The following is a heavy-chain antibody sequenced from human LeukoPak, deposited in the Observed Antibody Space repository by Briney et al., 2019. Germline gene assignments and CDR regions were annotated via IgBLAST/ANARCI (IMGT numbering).Heavy chain of an antibody. V-gene: IGHV4-39*07. CDR1: GDSISSSDHY. J-gene: IGHJ4*02. Sequence: SETLSLTCTLSGDSISSSDHYWVWIRQSPGKGLEWIGSVSQSGNTYYKSSLKSRVTISVDTSKNQLSLKLTSVTAADTAVYYCARGVGLTQGGAFDFWGQGTLVTVSS. CDR2: VSQSGNT. D-gene: IGHD3-16*01. CDR3: ARGVGLTQGGAFDF.